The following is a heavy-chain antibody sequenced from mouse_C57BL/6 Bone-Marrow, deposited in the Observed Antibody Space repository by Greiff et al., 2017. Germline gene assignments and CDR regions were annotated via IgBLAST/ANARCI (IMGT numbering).Heavy chain of an antibody. CDR2: IDPSDSYT. D-gene: IGHD2-4*01. V-gene: IGHV1-69*01. Sequence: QVQLQQPGAELVMPGASVKLSCKASGYTFTSYWMHWVKQRPGQGLEWIGEIDPSDSYTNYNQKFKAKATLTVDKSSSTAYMQLKSLTSEDSAVYYCARIYYDYDGFAYWGQGTLVTVSA. CDR3: ARIYYDYDGFAY. J-gene: IGHJ3*01. CDR1: GYTFTSYW.